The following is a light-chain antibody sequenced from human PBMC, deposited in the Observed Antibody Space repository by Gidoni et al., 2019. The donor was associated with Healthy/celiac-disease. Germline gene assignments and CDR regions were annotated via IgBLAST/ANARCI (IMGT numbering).Light chain of an antibody. CDR2: SNN. J-gene: IGLJ3*02. Sequence: QSVLTQPPSASGTPGHRVTISCSGSSSNIGSNTVKWYTQLPGTAPKLLIYSNNQRPSGVPDRFSGSKSGTSASLAISGLQSEDEADYYCAAWDDSLNGWVFGGGTKLTVL. CDR1: SSNIGSNT. CDR3: AAWDDSLNGWV. V-gene: IGLV1-44*01.